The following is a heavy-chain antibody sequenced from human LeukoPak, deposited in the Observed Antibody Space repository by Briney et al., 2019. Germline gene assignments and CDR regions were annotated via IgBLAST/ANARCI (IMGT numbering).Heavy chain of an antibody. CDR1: GFTFSSYW. J-gene: IGHJ4*02. CDR2: IKQDGSEK. D-gene: IGHD3-10*01. V-gene: IGHV3-7*01. Sequence: PGGSLRLSCAASGFTFSSYWMSWVRQAPGKGLEWVANIKQDGSEKYYVDFVKGRFTISRDNAKNSLYLQMNSLRAEDTAVYYCARGRELWFGELLGWYFDYWGQGTLATVSS. CDR3: ARGRELWFGELLGWYFDY.